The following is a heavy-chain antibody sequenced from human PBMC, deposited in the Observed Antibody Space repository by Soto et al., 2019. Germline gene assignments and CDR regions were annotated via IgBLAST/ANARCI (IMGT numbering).Heavy chain of an antibody. CDR2: INPSDSYT. J-gene: IGHJ4*02. CDR3: ARLGYCTGTSCYTFDS. CDR1: GYSFTSYW. D-gene: IGHD2-2*02. V-gene: IGHV5-10-1*01. Sequence: GESLKISCQGSGYSFTSYWIGWVRQRPGKGLEWMGRINPSDSYTTYSPPFQGHVTISTDKSFSTAYLQWSGLKASDTAMYYCARLGYCTGTSCYTFDSWGQGTLVTVSS.